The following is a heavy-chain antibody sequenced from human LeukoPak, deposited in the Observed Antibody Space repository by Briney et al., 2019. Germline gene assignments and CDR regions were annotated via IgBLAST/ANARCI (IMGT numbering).Heavy chain of an antibody. CDR3: AKDPLVVEARNDAFDI. D-gene: IGHD2-15*01. V-gene: IGHV3-30*02. Sequence: GGSLRLPCAASGFTFSSYGMHWVRQAPGKGLEWVAFIRYDGSNKYYADSVKGRFTISRDNSKNTLYLQMNSLRAEDTAVYYCAKDPLVVEARNDAFDIWGQGTMVTVSS. CDR2: IRYDGSNK. J-gene: IGHJ3*02. CDR1: GFTFSSYG.